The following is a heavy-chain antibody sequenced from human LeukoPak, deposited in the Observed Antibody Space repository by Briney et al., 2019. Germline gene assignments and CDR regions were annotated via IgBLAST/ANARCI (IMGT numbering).Heavy chain of an antibody. CDR3: AKDRPGGFDY. V-gene: IGHV3-9*01. D-gene: IGHD3-10*01. CDR1: GFTFDNYA. J-gene: IGHJ4*02. CDR2: ISWNSGTI. Sequence: GGSLRLSCAASGFTFDNYAMHWVRQAPGEGLEWVSGISWNSGTIGYADSVKGRFTISRDNAKNSLYLQMNSLRAEDTALYYCAKDRPGGFDYWGQGTLVTVSS.